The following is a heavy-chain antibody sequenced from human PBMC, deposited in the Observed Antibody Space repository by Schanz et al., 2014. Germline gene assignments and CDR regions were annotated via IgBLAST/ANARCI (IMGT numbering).Heavy chain of an antibody. V-gene: IGHV3-66*02. D-gene: IGHD5-12*01. CDR3: AREYSSYGTVYY. CDR2: IYSSGST. CDR1: GFTVSNSY. J-gene: IGHJ4*02. Sequence: VHLVESGGGVVQPGRSLRLSCAASGFTVSNSYIHWVRQAPGKGLEWVSTIYSSGSTYYADSVKGRFTISRDNSKNTLYLQMNSLRVEDTALYYCAREYSSYGTVYYWGQGTLVTVSS.